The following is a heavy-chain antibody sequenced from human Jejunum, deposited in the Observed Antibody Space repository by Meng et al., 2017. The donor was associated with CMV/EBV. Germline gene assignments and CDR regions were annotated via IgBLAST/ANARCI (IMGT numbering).Heavy chain of an antibody. J-gene: IGHJ6*02. CDR3: ARNPGMDV. D-gene: IGHD1-14*01. CDR2: IYYSGST. V-gene: IGHV4-59*01. Sequence: LSCAVSGGSISSYYWSWIRQPPGKGLEWIGYIYYSGSTNYNPSLKSRVTISVDTSKNQFSLKLSSVTAADTAVYYCARNPGMDVWGQGTTVTVSS. CDR1: GGSISSYY.